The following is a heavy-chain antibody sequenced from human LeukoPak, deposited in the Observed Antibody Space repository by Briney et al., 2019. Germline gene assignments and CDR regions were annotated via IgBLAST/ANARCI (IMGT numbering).Heavy chain of an antibody. V-gene: IGHV3-49*03. D-gene: IGHD3-16*01. J-gene: IGHJ4*02. CDR3: SRDSYGHDPRNSFDY. CDR1: GFTLDDSS. CDR2: IAGKPYGGRT. Sequence: GGSLRLSCIGSGFTLDDSSMSWFRQAPGKGLEWVGFIAGKPYGGRTEYAASVKGRFTISRDDSKSIAYLQMNNLKTEDTAVYYCSRDSYGHDPRNSFDYWGQGTLVTVSS.